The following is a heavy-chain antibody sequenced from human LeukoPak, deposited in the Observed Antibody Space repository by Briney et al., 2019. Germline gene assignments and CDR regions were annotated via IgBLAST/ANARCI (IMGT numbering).Heavy chain of an antibody. CDR1: GFPFSSYG. CDR3: ASPTYYDFWSGPAGFGY. D-gene: IGHD3-3*01. Sequence: GGSLRLSFAASGFPFSSYGMHWVRQAPGKGLEWVAFIRYDGSNKYYADSVKGRFTISRDNSKHTLYLQMNSLRAEDTAVYYCASPTYYDFWSGPAGFGYWGQGTLVTVSS. V-gene: IGHV3-30*02. J-gene: IGHJ4*02. CDR2: IRYDGSNK.